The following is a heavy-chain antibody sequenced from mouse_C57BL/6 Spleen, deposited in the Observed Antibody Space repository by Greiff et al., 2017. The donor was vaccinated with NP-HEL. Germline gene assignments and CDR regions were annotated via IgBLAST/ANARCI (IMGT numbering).Heavy chain of an antibody. CDR3: AKGYGSSYFDY. J-gene: IGHJ2*01. CDR2: INYDGSST. Sequence: DVKLVESEGGLVQPGSSMKLSCTASGFTFSDYYMAWVRQVPEKGLEWVANINYDGSSTYYLDSLKSRFIISRDNAKNILYLQMSSLKSEDTATYYCAKGYGSSYFDYWGQSTTLTVSS. V-gene: IGHV5-16*01. D-gene: IGHD1-1*01. CDR1: GFTFSDYY.